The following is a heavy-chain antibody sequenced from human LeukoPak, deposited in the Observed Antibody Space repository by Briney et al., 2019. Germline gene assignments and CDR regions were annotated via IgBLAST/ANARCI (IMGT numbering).Heavy chain of an antibody. V-gene: IGHV4-59*01. J-gene: IGHJ5*02. CDR1: GDSISPYY. D-gene: IGHD6-19*01. CDR2: VYHSGTT. Sequence: PSETLSLTCIVSGDSISPYYWSWIRQPPGKGLEWIGYVYHSGTTNYNPSVKSRVTISVDTSKNQFSLKLTSVTAADTAVYYCARGAGLAVAGWYDPWGQGTLVTVSS. CDR3: ARGAGLAVAGWYDP.